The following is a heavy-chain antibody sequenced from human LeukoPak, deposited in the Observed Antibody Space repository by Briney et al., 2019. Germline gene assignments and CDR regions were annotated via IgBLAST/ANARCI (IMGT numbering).Heavy chain of an antibody. J-gene: IGHJ4*02. CDR3: AIRPPRVGAGFDY. CDR2: ISGSGGST. D-gene: IGHD1-26*01. Sequence: GGSLRLSCAASGFTFSSYGMSWVRQAPGKGLEWVSAISGSGGSTYYADSVKGRFTISRDNSKNTLYLQMNSLRAEDTAVYYCAIRPPRVGAGFDYWGQGTLVTVSS. V-gene: IGHV3-23*01. CDR1: GFTFSSYG.